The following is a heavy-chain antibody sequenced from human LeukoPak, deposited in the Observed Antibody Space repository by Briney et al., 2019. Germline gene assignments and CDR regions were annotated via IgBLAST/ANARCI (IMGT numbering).Heavy chain of an antibody. D-gene: IGHD3/OR15-3a*01. Sequence: GGSLRLSCAASGFTFSSYGMHWVRQAPGRGLEWVAFIRYDGSNKYYADSVKGRFTISRDNSKNTLYLQMNSLRAEDTAVYYCAKDRDWTFDYWGQGTLVTVSP. CDR3: AKDRDWTFDY. CDR1: GFTFSSYG. CDR2: IRYDGSNK. J-gene: IGHJ4*02. V-gene: IGHV3-30*02.